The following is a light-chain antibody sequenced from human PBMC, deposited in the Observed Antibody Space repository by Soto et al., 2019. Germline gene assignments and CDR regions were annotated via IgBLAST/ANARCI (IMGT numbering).Light chain of an antibody. J-gene: IGLJ1*01. CDR1: RSDVGGYNY. V-gene: IGLV2-11*01. CDR3: CSYAGTYTFV. CDR2: DVS. Sequence: QSVLTQPRSVSGSPGQSVTISCTGTRSDVGGYNYVSWYQQHPGRAPKLMIYDVSKRPSGVPDRFSGSKSGNTASLAISGLQAEDEADYYCCSYAGTYTFVFGTGTKV.